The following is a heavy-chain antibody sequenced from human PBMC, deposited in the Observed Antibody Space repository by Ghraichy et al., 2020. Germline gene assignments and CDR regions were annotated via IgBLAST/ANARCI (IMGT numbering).Heavy chain of an antibody. Sequence: SETLSLTCTVSGGSISSYYWSWIRQPPGKGLEWIGYIYYSGSTNYNPSLKSRVTISVDTSKNQFSLKLSSVTAADTAVYYCARTLVVAATFDYWGQGTLVTVSS. CDR3: ARTLVVAATFDY. CDR1: GGSISSYY. V-gene: IGHV4-59*08. CDR2: IYYSGST. J-gene: IGHJ4*02. D-gene: IGHD2-15*01.